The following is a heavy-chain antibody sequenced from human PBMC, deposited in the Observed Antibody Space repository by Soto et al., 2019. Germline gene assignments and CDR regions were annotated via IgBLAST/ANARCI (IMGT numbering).Heavy chain of an antibody. CDR3: AREGYCSSGSCALYSHDFFGMDV. CDR1: CYTFARYG. D-gene: IGHD2-15*01. Sequence: ASVQVSCKTSCYTFARYGVIWVRQVPGQGLEGMGCISTYNDNTKYAQKLKGRVTMSTDTSTDTVYMELRSLTSDDTAVYYCAREGYCSSGSCALYSHDFFGMDVWGQGTTVTVSS. J-gene: IGHJ6*02. CDR2: ISTYNDNT. V-gene: IGHV1-18*01.